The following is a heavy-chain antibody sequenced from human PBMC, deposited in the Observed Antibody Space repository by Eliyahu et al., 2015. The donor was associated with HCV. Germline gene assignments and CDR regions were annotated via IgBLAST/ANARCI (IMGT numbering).Heavy chain of an antibody. CDR1: GFTVSXXX. CDR3: ATSPLWFGELNYYYYYYGMDV. Sequence: EVQLVESGGGLVQPGGSLRLSCAASGFTVSXXXMXWVRQAPGKGLEWVSVIYSGGSTYYADSVKGRFTISRDNSKNTLYLQMNSLRAEDTAVYYCATSPLWFGELNYYYYYYGMDVWGQGTTVTVSS. V-gene: IGHV3-66*01. D-gene: IGHD3-10*01. J-gene: IGHJ6*02. CDR2: IYSGGST.